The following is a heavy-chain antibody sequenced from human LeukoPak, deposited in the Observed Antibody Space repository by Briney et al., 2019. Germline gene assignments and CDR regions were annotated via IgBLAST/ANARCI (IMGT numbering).Heavy chain of an antibody. Sequence: ASVKVSCKASGYTFTSYDINWVRQAPGQGLEWMGWMNPNSGSTSYAQKFQGRVTMTRDMSTSTVYMELSSLRSEDTAVYYCARVGGVSYYDILTGYRWDYYMDVWGKGTTVTVSS. D-gene: IGHD3-9*01. CDR2: MNPNSGST. J-gene: IGHJ6*03. V-gene: IGHV1-8*01. CDR3: ARVGGVSYYDILTGYRWDYYMDV. CDR1: GYTFTSYD.